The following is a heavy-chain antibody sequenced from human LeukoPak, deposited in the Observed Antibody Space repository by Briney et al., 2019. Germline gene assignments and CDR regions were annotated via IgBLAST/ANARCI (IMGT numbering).Heavy chain of an antibody. V-gene: IGHV3-21*01. CDR1: GFTFSSYS. Sequence: AGGSLRLSCAASGFTFSSYSLNWVRQAPGKGLEWVSSISSSSYIYYADSVKGRFTISRDNAKNSLYLQMNSLRAEDTALYYCARYYDYDSRGYYYYFDYWGQGTLVTVSS. CDR3: ARYYDYDSRGYYYYFDY. J-gene: IGHJ4*02. CDR2: ISSSSYI. D-gene: IGHD3-22*01.